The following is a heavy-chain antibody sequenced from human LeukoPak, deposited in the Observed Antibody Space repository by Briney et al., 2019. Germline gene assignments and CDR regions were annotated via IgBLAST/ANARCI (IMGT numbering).Heavy chain of an antibody. J-gene: IGHJ4*02. V-gene: IGHV4-39*01. CDR1: GGSISSSSYY. Sequence: SETLSLTCTVSGGSISSSSYYWGWIRQPPGKGLEWIGSIYYSGSTYYNPSLKSRVTISVDTSKNQFSLKLSSVTAADTAVYYCARHSSGQGYFDCWGQGTLVTVSS. D-gene: IGHD6-19*01. CDR2: IYYSGST. CDR3: ARHSSGQGYFDC.